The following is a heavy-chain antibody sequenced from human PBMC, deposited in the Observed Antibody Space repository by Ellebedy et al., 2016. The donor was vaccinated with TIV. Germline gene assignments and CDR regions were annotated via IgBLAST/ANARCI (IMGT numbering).Heavy chain of an antibody. J-gene: IGHJ4*02. CDR1: GFTFSSYD. D-gene: IGHD3-22*01. CDR3: SKGRYYSDSSGYYSDLDY. V-gene: IGHV3-30*18. CDR2: MSFDANNK. Sequence: PGGSLRLSCAASGFTFSSYDMHWVRQAPGKGLEWVALMSFDANNKYYADSVKGRFTISRDNSRNTLYLQMNSLRPEDTAVYYCSKGRYYSDSSGYYSDLDYWGQGTLVTVSS.